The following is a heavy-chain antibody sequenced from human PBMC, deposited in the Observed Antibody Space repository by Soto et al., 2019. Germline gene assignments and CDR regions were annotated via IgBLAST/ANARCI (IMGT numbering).Heavy chain of an antibody. D-gene: IGHD3-22*01. CDR2: IFSNNEK. J-gene: IGHJ6*04. Sequence: QVTLKESGPVLVKPTETLTLTCTVSGFSLSNARMGVSWIRRPPGKALEWLAHIFSNNEKSYSTSLKSRLTITKDTSKSQVVLTMPSMDPVDTGTYYCARIYYDSRILDVWGKGTTVTVSS. CDR3: ARIYYDSRILDV. V-gene: IGHV2-26*01. CDR1: GFSLSNARMG.